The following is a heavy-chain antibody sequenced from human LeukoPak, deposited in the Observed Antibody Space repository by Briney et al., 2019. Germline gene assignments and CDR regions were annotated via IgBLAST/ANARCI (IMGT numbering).Heavy chain of an antibody. CDR2: IYHSGGT. V-gene: IGHV4-4*02. Sequence: SETLSLTCAVSGDSINSFDWWSWVRQSPARGQEWIGEIYHSGGTNYNPSLKSRVTISIDKSKNQLSLKLTSVTAADTAVYYCAICHSSSSAGGLFNNWFDPWGQGTLVTVSS. J-gene: IGHJ5*02. CDR3: AICHSSSSAGGLFNNWFDP. CDR1: GDSINSFDW. D-gene: IGHD6-6*01.